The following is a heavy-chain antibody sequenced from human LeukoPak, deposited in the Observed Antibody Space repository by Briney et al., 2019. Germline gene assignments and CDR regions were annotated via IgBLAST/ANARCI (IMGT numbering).Heavy chain of an antibody. CDR1: GGSISGYY. Sequence: SETLSLTCTVSGGSISGYYWSWIRQPPGKGLEWIGYIYYSGSTNYNPSLKSRVTISVDTSKNQFSLKLSSVTAADTAVYYCARDRGAVNAFDIWGQGTMVTVSS. CDR2: IYYSGST. D-gene: IGHD3-10*01. CDR3: ARDRGAVNAFDI. J-gene: IGHJ3*02. V-gene: IGHV4-59*01.